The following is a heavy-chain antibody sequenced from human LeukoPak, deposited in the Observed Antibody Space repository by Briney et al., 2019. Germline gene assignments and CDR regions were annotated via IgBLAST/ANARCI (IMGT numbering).Heavy chain of an antibody. CDR2: IFGSGRTT. CDR1: GVSFSIHA. D-gene: IGHD4-17*01. J-gene: IGHJ3*02. Sequence: GGSLRLSCVASGVSFSIHAMTSVRQAPGKGLEWVSTIFGSGRTTYYADSVKGRFTVSRDSSKNTLYLQMSSLRAEDTALYYCAKDSSSGDYTRAFDIWGQGTLVTVSS. CDR3: AKDSSSGDYTRAFDI. V-gene: IGHV3-23*01.